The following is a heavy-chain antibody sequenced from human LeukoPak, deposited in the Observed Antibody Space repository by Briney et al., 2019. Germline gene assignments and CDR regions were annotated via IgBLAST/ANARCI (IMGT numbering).Heavy chain of an antibody. CDR2: IYSGGST. D-gene: IGHD1-26*01. CDR3: ARYPGGSYFGYFDY. CDR1: GFTFSNSA. Sequence: GGSLRLSCAASGFTFSNSAMSWVRQAPGKGLEWVSVIYSGGSTYYADSVKGRFTLSRDNSKNTLYLQMNSLRADDTAIYYCARYPGGSYFGYFDYWGQGTLVTVSS. J-gene: IGHJ4*02. V-gene: IGHV3-66*01.